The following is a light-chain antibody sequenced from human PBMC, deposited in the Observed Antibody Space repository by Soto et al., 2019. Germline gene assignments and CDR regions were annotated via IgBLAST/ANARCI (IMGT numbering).Light chain of an antibody. V-gene: IGKV1-5*03. CDR1: QSISSW. Sequence: DIQMTQSPSTLSASVGDRVTITCRASQSISSWLAWYQQKPGKAPKLLIYKASSLESGDPSRFSGSGSGTEFTLTISSLQSDDFATYYCQQYNSYPWTFGQGTKVEIK. CDR3: QQYNSYPWT. CDR2: KAS. J-gene: IGKJ1*01.